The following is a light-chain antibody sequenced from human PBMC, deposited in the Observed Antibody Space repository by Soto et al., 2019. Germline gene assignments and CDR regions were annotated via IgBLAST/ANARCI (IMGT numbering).Light chain of an antibody. CDR1: ENIRNY. V-gene: IGKV1-39*01. Sequence: DIQMTQSPSSLSASVGDSVTIACRASENIRNYLNWYQQKPGKAPNLLIYAGSTLQSGVPSRFSGGGSGTDFTLTISSLQPEDFATYYCQQSYNIPRTFGQGTRLEMK. CDR2: AGS. J-gene: IGKJ5*01. CDR3: QQSYNIPRT.